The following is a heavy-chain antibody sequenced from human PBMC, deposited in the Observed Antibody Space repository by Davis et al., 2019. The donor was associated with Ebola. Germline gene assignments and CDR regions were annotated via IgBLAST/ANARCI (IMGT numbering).Heavy chain of an antibody. J-gene: IGHJ4*02. D-gene: IGHD6-19*01. CDR3: ARLPSEVAGLDY. V-gene: IGHV4-59*01. CDR2: IYYSGST. Sequence: SETLSLTCTVSGGSISSYYWSWIRQPPGKGLAWIGYIYYSGSTNYNPSLKSRVTISVDTSKNQFSLKLSSVTAADTAVYYCARLPSEVAGLDYWGQGTLVTVSS. CDR1: GGSISSYY.